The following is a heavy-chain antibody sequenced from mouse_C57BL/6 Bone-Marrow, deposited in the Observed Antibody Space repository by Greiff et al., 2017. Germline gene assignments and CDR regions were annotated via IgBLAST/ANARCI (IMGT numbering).Heavy chain of an antibody. Sequence: VQLQQPGAELVMPGASVKLSCKASGYTFTSYWMHWVKQRPGQGLEWIGEIDPSDSYTNYNQKFKGKSTLTVDKSSSTAYMQLSSLTSADSAVYYCAREDDGYHWYFDVWGTGTTVTVSS. CDR3: AREDDGYHWYFDV. V-gene: IGHV1-69*01. CDR2: IDPSDSYT. J-gene: IGHJ1*03. CDR1: GYTFTSYW. D-gene: IGHD2-3*01.